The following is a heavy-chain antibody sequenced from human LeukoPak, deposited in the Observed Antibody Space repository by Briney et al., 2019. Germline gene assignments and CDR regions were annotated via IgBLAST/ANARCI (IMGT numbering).Heavy chain of an antibody. D-gene: IGHD3-16*01. CDR3: ARGWDGGYVWYYYGMDL. V-gene: IGHV4-59*01. Sequence: KPSETLSLTCTVSGGSISSYYWNWIRQPPGKGLEWIGYIYYSGSTNYNPSLKSRVTISVDTSKNQFSLKLSSVTAADTAVYYCARGWDGGYVWYYYGMDLWGQGTTVTVSS. CDR1: GGSISSYY. J-gene: IGHJ6*02. CDR2: IYYSGST.